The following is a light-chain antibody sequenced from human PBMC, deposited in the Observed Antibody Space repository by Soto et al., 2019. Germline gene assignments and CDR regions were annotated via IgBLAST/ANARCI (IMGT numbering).Light chain of an antibody. CDR1: QSISSW. CDR3: QQYGSSPQT. CDR2: KAS. V-gene: IGKV1-5*03. J-gene: IGKJ1*01. Sequence: KMSQSPSTLSASVGDRVTITCRASQSISSWLAWYQQKPGKAPNLLIYKASSLESGIPDRFSGSGSGTDFTLTISRLEPEYFAVYYCQQYGSSPQTFGQGTKV.